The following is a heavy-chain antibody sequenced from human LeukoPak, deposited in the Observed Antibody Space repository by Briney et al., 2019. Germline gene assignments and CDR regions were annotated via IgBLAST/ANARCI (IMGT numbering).Heavy chain of an antibody. Sequence: PSQTLSLTCTVSGGSISSGDYYWSWIRQPPGKGLEWIGYIYYSGSTYYNPSLKSRVTISVDTSKNQFSLKLSSVTAADTAVYYCARDLRWDNTAMVSNWFDPWGQGTLVTVSS. CDR1: GGSISSGDYY. J-gene: IGHJ5*02. D-gene: IGHD5-18*01. CDR2: IYYSGST. CDR3: ARDLRWDNTAMVSNWFDP. V-gene: IGHV4-30-4*01.